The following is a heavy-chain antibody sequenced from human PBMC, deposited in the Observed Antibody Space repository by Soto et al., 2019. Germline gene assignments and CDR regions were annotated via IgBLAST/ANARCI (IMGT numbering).Heavy chain of an antibody. V-gene: IGHV1-46*01. CDR3: AREENCRGGTCYSEYFHH. Sequence: GASVKVSCKTSGYIFTAYSMHWVRQAPGQGLEWMGVVNPSGGSAHYAQSFEGRVTLTRDTSTSTFYMELSSLRSEETAVYYCAREENCRGGTCYSEYFHHWGQGTLVTVSS. CDR1: GYIFTAYS. J-gene: IGHJ1*01. CDR2: VNPSGGSA. D-gene: IGHD2-15*01.